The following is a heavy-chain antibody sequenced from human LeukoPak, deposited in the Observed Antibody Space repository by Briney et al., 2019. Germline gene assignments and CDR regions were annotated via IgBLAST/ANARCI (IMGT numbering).Heavy chain of an antibody. CDR1: GGSISSSSYY. Sequence: PSETLSLTCTVSGGSISSSSYYWGWIRQPPGKGLEWIGSIYYSGSTYYNPSLKSRVTISVDTSKNQFSLKLSSVTAADTAVYYCARVPGIAAAWGIWFDPWGQGTLVTVSS. CDR3: ARVPGIAAAWGIWFDP. J-gene: IGHJ5*02. D-gene: IGHD6-13*01. CDR2: IYYSGST. V-gene: IGHV4-39*07.